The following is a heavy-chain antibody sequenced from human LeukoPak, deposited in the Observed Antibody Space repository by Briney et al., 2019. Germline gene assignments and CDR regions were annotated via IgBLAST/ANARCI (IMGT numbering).Heavy chain of an antibody. D-gene: IGHD3-10*01. CDR3: ARDSRFGEYHFDY. V-gene: IGHV1-2*02. Sequence: ASVKVSCKASGYTFTGYYMFWVRQAPGQGLEWMGWINSNSGGTNYAQKFQGRVTMTRDTSISTAYMELSRLRSDDTAVYYCARDSRFGEYHFDYWGQGTLVTVSS. CDR1: GYTFTGYY. CDR2: INSNSGGT. J-gene: IGHJ4*02.